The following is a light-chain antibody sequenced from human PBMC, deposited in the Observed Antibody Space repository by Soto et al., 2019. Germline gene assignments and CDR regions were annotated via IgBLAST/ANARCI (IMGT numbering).Light chain of an antibody. CDR1: SSDAGGYNS. CDR3: SSYTSSTRYV. Sequence: QSALTQPASVSGSPGQSIAISCTGTSSDAGGYNSVSWYRQHPGEAPKLMIYDVSNRPTGVSHRFAGSKSGNTASLTISGLQAEDEADYYCSSYTSSTRYVFGTGTKLTVL. CDR2: DVS. V-gene: IGLV2-14*01. J-gene: IGLJ1*01.